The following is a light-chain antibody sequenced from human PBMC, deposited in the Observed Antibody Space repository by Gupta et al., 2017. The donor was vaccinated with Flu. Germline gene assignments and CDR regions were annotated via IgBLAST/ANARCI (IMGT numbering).Light chain of an antibody. Sequence: SITISCTGTSSDVGGYNYVSWFQQHPGKAPKLIISEVSQRPSGVSNRFSGSKSGNTASLTISGLQAEDEADYYCTSYTSSSTWVFGGGTKLTVL. J-gene: IGLJ2*01. CDR2: EVS. CDR1: SSDVGGYNY. CDR3: TSYTSSSTWV. V-gene: IGLV2-14*01.